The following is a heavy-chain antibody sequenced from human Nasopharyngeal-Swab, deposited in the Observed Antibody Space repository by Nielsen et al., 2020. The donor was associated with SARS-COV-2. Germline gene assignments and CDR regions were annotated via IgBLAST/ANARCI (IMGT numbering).Heavy chain of an antibody. D-gene: IGHD5-24*01. CDR2: IYYSGAT. J-gene: IGHJ4*02. CDR3: ASSGWLHSFDY. Sequence: SETLSLTCTVSRGSILSSTYYWGWIRQPPGKGLEWIGRIYYSGATYYNPPLKNRLTMSVDMSKNQFSLKLYSVTAADTAVYYCASSGWLHSFDYWGPGTLVTVSS. CDR1: RGSILSSTYY. V-gene: IGHV4-39*01.